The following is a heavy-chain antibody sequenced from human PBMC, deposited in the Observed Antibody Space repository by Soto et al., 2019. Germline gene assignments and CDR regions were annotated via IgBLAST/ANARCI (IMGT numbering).Heavy chain of an antibody. CDR1: GESVSSNSDA. CDR3: ARDRGSSSGWLNNWFDP. CDR2: TYYRSKWYN. Sequence: SQTLSLTCVIFGESVSSNSDAWNWIRQSPSRGLEWLGRTYYRSKWYNDYAVSVKSRITINPDTSKNQFSLQLNSVTPEDTAVYYCARDRGSSSGWLNNWFDPWGQGTLVTVSS. V-gene: IGHV6-1*01. D-gene: IGHD6-19*01. J-gene: IGHJ5*02.